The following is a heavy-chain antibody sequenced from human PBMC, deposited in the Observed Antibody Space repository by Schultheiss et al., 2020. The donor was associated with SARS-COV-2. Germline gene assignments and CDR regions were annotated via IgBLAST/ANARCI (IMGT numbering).Heavy chain of an antibody. V-gene: IGHV3-33*01. J-gene: IGHJ6*02. CDR3: ARVYCPNGVCRHEGQYYFGMDV. CDR1: GFTFSSYG. Sequence: GGSLRLSCAASGFTFSSYGMHWVRQAPGKGLEWVAVIWYDGSRKYYADSVTGRFTISRDNSKNTLHLQMDSLRPEDTAVYHCARVYCPNGVCRHEGQYYFGMDVWGQGTTVTVSS. D-gene: IGHD2-8*01. CDR2: IWYDGSRK.